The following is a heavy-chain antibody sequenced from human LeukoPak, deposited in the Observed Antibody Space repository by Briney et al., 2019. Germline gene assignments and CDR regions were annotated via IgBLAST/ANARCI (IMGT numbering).Heavy chain of an antibody. CDR1: GYTFTSYG. J-gene: IGHJ5*02. V-gene: IGHV1-18*01. CDR3: ARDDDTLTGAVAFDP. D-gene: IGHD3-9*01. Sequence: GASVKVPCKASGYTFTSYGIGWVRQAPGQGLEWMGWISAYDGNTNYAQKLQGRVTMTTDTSTSTAYMELRSLRSDDTAVYYCARDDDTLTGAVAFDPWGQGTLVTVSS. CDR2: ISAYDGNT.